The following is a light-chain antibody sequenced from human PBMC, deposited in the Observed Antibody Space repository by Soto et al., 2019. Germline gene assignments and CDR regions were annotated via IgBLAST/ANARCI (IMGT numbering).Light chain of an antibody. CDR3: QVWDSSTV. CDR1: NIGSKN. Sequence: SYELTQPLSVSVALGQTARITCGGNNIGSKNVHWYQQKPGQAPVLVIYRDINRPSGIPERFSGSNSGNTATLTITRAQAGAEAVYYCQVWDSSTVFGGGTKLTVL. CDR2: RDI. V-gene: IGLV3-9*01. J-gene: IGLJ2*01.